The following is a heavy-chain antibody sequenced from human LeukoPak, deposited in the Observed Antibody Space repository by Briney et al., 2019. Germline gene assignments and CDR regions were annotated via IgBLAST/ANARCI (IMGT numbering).Heavy chain of an antibody. CDR3: ARFRAAAGNNWFDP. CDR2: INHSGST. Sequence: SETLSLTCAVYGGSFSGYYWSWIRQPPGKGLERIGEINHSGSTNYNPSLKSRVTISVDTSKNQFSLKLSSVTAADTAVYYCARFRAAAGNNWFDPWGQGTLVTVSS. CDR1: GGSFSGYY. V-gene: IGHV4-34*01. D-gene: IGHD6-13*01. J-gene: IGHJ5*02.